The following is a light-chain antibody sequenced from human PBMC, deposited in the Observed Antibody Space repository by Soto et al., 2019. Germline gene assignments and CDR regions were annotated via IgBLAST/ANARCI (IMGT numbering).Light chain of an antibody. CDR1: QGIKNY. CDR3: QQYTTYPLT. CDR2: AAS. Sequence: DIQMTQSPSTLSASVGDRVTITCRASQGIKNYLAWFQQKPGEAPKSLIYAASSLQSGVPSRFSGSGSGTYFTLTISSLQPEDFATYYCQQYTTYPLTFGRGTKVDIK. J-gene: IGKJ2*01. V-gene: IGKV1-16*01.